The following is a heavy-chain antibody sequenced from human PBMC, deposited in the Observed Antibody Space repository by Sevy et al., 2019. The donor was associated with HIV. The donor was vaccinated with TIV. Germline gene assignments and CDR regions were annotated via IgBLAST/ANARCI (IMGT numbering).Heavy chain of an antibody. CDR1: GFTFGSYS. CDR3: ASDSSGNGFDY. Sequence: GGSLRLSCAASGFTFGSYSMNWVRQAPGKGLEWVSSISSSSSYIYYADSVKGRFTISRDNAKNSLYLQMNSLRAEDTAVYYCASDSSGNGFDYWGQGTLVTVSS. J-gene: IGHJ4*02. CDR2: ISSSSSYI. V-gene: IGHV3-21*01. D-gene: IGHD6-19*01.